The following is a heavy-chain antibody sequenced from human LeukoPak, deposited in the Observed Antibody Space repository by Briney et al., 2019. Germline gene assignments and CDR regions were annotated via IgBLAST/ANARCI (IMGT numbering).Heavy chain of an antibody. J-gene: IGHJ4*02. CDR2: IYYSGST. V-gene: IGHV4-31*03. Sequence: SETLSLTCTVSGGSISSGGYYWSWIRQHPGKGLEWIGYIYYSGSTYYNPSLKSRVTISVDTSKNQFSPKLSSVPAADTAVYYCARAAAGPEGYFDYWGQGTLVTVSS. CDR3: ARAAAGPEGYFDY. CDR1: GGSISSGGYY. D-gene: IGHD6-13*01.